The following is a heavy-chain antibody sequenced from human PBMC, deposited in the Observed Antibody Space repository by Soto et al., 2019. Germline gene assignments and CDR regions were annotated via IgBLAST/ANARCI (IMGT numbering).Heavy chain of an antibody. J-gene: IGHJ4*02. V-gene: IGHV1-58*01. D-gene: IGHD2-2*01. CDR3: AADASAAANFDY. Sequence: RERVTITRDMSTSTAYMELSSLRSEDTAVYYCAADASAAANFDYWGQGTLVTVSS.